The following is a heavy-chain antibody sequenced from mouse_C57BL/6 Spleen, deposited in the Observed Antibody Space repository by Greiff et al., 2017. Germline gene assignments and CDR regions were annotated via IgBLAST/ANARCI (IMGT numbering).Heavy chain of an antibody. D-gene: IGHD2-5*01. Sequence: VQLQQSGPELVKPGASVKISCKASGYAFSSSWMNWVKQRPGKGLEWIGRIYPGDGDTNYNGKFKGKATLTADKSSSTAYMQLSSLTSEDSAVYFCARSSNLRFYWYFDVWGTGTTVTVSS. CDR2: IYPGDGDT. CDR1: GYAFSSSW. J-gene: IGHJ1*03. CDR3: ARSSNLRFYWYFDV. V-gene: IGHV1-82*01.